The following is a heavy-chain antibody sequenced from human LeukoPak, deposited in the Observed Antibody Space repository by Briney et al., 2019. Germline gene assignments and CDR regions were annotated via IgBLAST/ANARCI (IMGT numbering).Heavy chain of an antibody. D-gene: IGHD6-13*01. CDR2: IKQDGSEK. V-gene: IGHV3-7*05. CDR3: ARRGSSSSWAHFDY. CDR1: GFTLSTYW. J-gene: IGHJ4*02. Sequence: PGGSLRLSCAASGFTLSTYWMTWVRQAPGKGLEWVANIKQDGSEKYYVDSVKGRFTISRDNAKNSLYLQMNSLGADDTAVYYCARRGSSSSWAHFDYWGQGTLVTVSS.